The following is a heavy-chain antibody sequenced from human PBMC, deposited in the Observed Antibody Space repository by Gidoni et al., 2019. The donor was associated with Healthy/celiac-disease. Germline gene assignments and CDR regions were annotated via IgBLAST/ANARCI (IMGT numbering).Heavy chain of an antibody. CDR1: GGTFSSYA. D-gene: IGHD6-6*01. CDR3: ARVSKYSSSSPPYYFDY. CDR2: IIPIFGTA. J-gene: IGHJ4*02. V-gene: IGHV1-69*01. Sequence: QVQLVQSGAEVKKPGSSVKVSCKASGGTFSSYAISWVRQAPGQGLEWMGGIIPIFGTANYAQKFQGRATITADESTSTAYMELSSLRSEDTAVYYCARVSKYSSSSPPYYFDYWGQGTLVTVSS.